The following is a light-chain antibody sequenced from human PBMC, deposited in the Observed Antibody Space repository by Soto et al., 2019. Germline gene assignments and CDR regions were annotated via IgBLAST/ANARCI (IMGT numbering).Light chain of an antibody. J-gene: IGKJ1*01. V-gene: IGKV3D-20*01. CDR2: DAS. CDR3: QQYGNSPWT. CDR1: QSVSSNF. Sequence: EIVLTQSPATLSLSPGERATLSCGASQSVSSNFLAWYQQRPGLXPRLLIYDASSRATGTPDRFSGSGSGTDLTITISRLEPEDFEVYYCQQYGNSPWTFGQGTKVDIK.